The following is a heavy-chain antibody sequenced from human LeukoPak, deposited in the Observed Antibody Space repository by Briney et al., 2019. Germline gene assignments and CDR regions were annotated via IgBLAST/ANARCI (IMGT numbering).Heavy chain of an antibody. CDR2: IFPGDSDT. D-gene: IGHD2-2*01. CDR3: ARLGAIVVVPDAMPDWYCDL. CDR1: GYIFTNYW. J-gene: IGHJ2*01. Sequence: GESLQISCKASGYIFTNYWIGWVRQLPGKGLEWMVTIFPGDSDTIYSPSFQGQVTISADKSITTAHLQWSSLKPSDTAMYYCARLGAIVVVPDAMPDWYCDLWGRGTLVTVSS. V-gene: IGHV5-51*01.